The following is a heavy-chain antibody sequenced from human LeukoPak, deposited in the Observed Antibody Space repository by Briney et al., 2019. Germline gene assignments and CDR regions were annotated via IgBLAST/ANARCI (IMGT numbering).Heavy chain of an antibody. Sequence: ASVKVSCKASGFTFTSHDYSWVRQATGQGLEWMGWMDPNSGNTGYAQKFQGRVTMTRDTSTSTVYMELSSLRSEDTAVYYCARLGGIDAFDIWGQGTMVTVSS. CDR3: ARLGGIDAFDI. CDR1: GFTFTSHD. D-gene: IGHD2-15*01. V-gene: IGHV1-8*01. CDR2: MDPNSGNT. J-gene: IGHJ3*02.